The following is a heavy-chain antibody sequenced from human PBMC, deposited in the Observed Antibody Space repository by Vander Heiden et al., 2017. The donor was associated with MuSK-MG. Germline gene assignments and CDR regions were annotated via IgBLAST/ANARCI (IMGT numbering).Heavy chain of an antibody. CDR3: AKARGLRYFDWLLPDS. Sequence: EVQLVESGGVVVQPGGYLRLSCAASGFTFEDYTMHWFRQAPGKGLEWVSVISWDGISTYYADSVKDRFTISRDNSKNSLYLQMNSLRTEDTALYYCAKARGLRYFDWLLPDSWGQGALVTVSS. J-gene: IGHJ4*02. D-gene: IGHD3-9*01. V-gene: IGHV3-43*01. CDR1: GFTFEDYT. CDR2: ISWDGIST.